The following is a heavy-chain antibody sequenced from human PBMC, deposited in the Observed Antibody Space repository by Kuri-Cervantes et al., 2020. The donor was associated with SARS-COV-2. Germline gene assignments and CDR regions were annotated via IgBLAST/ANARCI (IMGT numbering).Heavy chain of an antibody. CDR3: ARGRRYSLPGGLDY. J-gene: IGHJ4*02. CDR2: IYYSGST. Sequence: ESLKSSCTVSGGSISSYYWSWIRQPPGKGLEWIGYIYYSGSTNYNPSLKSRVTISVDTSKNQFSLKLSSVTAADTAVYYCARGRRYSLPGGLDYWGQGTLVTVSS. D-gene: IGHD3-9*01. CDR1: GGSISSYY. V-gene: IGHV4-59*12.